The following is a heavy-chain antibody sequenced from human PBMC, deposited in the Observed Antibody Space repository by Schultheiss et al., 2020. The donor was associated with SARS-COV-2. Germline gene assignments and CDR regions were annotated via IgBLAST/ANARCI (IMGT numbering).Heavy chain of an antibody. V-gene: IGHV3-33*01. CDR2: IWYDGSNK. Sequence: GSLRLSCAASGFTFSSYGMHWVRQAPGKGLEWVAVIWYDGSNKYYADSVKGRFTISRDNSKNTLYLQMNSLRAEDTAVYYCARERGDYYYYGMDVWGQGTTVTVSS. J-gene: IGHJ6*02. CDR1: GFTFSSYG. D-gene: IGHD3-10*01. CDR3: ARERGDYYYYGMDV.